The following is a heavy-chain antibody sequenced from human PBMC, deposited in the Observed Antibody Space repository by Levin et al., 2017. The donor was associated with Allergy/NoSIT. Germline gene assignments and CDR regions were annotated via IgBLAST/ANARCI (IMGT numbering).Heavy chain of an antibody. CDR1: GFYFGSFG. J-gene: IGHJ4*02. D-gene: IGHD5-12*01. CDR2: ISYDSKYK. CDR3: AKEAGWGYNGVRLVDN. V-gene: IGHV3-30*18. Sequence: GGSLRLSCAASGFYFGSFGMHWVRQAPGKGLELVAVISYDSKYKYYADSVKGRVTTSRDNTKDTVYLQINSLRPTDTAVYYCAKEAGWGYNGVRLVDNWGQGTLVIVSS.